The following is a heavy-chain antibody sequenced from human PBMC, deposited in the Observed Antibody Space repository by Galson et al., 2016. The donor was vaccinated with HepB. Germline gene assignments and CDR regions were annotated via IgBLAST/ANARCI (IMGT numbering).Heavy chain of an antibody. V-gene: IGHV4-59*11. CDR3: ARQNLNYVGWFDP. CDR1: GGSIGSHY. J-gene: IGHJ5*02. Sequence: ETLSLTCSVSGGSIGSHYWSWIRQPPGKGLEWIGFVYDSGSPKYNPSLESRVTISVDTSKNQFSLRLTSVTAADTAVYYCARQNLNYVGWFDPWGQGTLVTVSS. D-gene: IGHD1-7*01. CDR2: VYDSGSP.